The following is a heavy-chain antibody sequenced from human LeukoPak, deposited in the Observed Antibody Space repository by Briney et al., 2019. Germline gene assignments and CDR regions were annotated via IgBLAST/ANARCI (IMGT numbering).Heavy chain of an antibody. CDR2: ISSSSSYI. J-gene: IGHJ6*03. V-gene: IGHV3-21*01. CDR3: ARGVPKTSYYYYYMDV. CDR1: GFTFSSYS. Sequence: GGSLRLSCAASGFTFSSYSMNWVRQAPGKGLEWVSSISSSSSYIYYADSVKGRFTISRDNAKNSLYLQMNSLRAEDTAVYYCARGVPKTSYYYYYMDVWGKGTTVTVSS. D-gene: IGHD4-11*01.